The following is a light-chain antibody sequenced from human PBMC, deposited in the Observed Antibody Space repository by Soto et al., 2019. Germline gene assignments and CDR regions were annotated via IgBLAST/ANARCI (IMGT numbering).Light chain of an antibody. CDR1: SSDIGGYNY. V-gene: IGLV1-40*01. Sequence: QSVLTQPASVSESPGQSISISCTGTSSDIGGYNYVSWYQQIPGAAPKLLIHGNTNRPSGVPGRFSGSKSGTSASLAITGLQAEDEAYYYCQSHDTSLSGSVFGGGTKLTVL. CDR3: QSHDTSLSGSV. J-gene: IGLJ3*02. CDR2: GNT.